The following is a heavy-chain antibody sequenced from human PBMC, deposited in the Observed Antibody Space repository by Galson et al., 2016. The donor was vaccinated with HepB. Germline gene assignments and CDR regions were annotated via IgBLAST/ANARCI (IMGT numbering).Heavy chain of an antibody. Sequence: SLRLSCAASEFTFSTYTMHWVRQVPGRGLEWVAVILYDGGNKYYAGSVKGRFIISRDNSKNTLYLQTNSLRAEDTAVYYCATDGSARGYFDSWGQGTLVTVSS. CDR1: EFTFSTYT. CDR3: ATDGSARGYFDS. D-gene: IGHD2-15*01. CDR2: ILYDGGNK. J-gene: IGHJ4*02. V-gene: IGHV3-30*01.